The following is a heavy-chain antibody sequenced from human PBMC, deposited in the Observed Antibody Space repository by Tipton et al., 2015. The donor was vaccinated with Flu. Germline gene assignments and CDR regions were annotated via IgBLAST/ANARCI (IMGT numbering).Heavy chain of an antibody. CDR1: GGSISSYY. D-gene: IGHD3-10*01. Sequence: LRLSCTVSGGSISSYYWSWIRQPPGKGLEWIGYIYYSGSTNYNPSLKSRVTISVDTSENQFSLKLSSVTAADTAVYYCAREVRGAVFDYWGQGTLVTVSS. J-gene: IGHJ4*02. CDR3: AREVRGAVFDY. CDR2: IYYSGST. V-gene: IGHV4-59*01.